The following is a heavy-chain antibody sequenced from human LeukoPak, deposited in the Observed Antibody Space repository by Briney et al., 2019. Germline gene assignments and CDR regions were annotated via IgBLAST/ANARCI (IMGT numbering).Heavy chain of an antibody. CDR1: GFTFDGYA. J-gene: IGHJ3*02. CDR3: AKDEFVASDFTGAFDI. D-gene: IGHD2-8*02. V-gene: IGHV3-9*03. Sequence: PGGSLRLSCAASGFTFDGYAMHWVRQAPGKGLEWVSGISWNSGSIGYADSVKGRFTISRDNAKNSPYLQMNSLRAEDMALYYCAKDEFVASDFTGAFDIWGQGTMVTVSS. CDR2: ISWNSGSI.